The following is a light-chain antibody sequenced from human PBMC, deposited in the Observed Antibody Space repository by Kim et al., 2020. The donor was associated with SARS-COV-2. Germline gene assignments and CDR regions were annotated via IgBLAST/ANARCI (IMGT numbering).Light chain of an antibody. Sequence: DIQLTQSPSFLSASVGDRVTITCRASQGISSYLAWYQQKPGKAPKLLIYAASTLQSGVPSRFSGSGSGTEFTLTISSLQAEDCATYYGQQLNSYPRTFGQGTKVDIK. CDR1: QGISSY. V-gene: IGKV1-9*01. CDR2: AAS. CDR3: QQLNSYPRT. J-gene: IGKJ1*01.